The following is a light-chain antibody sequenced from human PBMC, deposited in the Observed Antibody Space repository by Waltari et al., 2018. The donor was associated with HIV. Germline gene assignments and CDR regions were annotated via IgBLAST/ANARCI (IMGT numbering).Light chain of an antibody. CDR2: GAS. CDR1: QSVSSSY. J-gene: IGKJ2*01. Sequence: EIVLTHSPGTVSLSPGARATLSCRASQSVSSSYLAWYQQKPGQAPRLLIYGASNRATGIPDRFSGSGSGTDFTLTISRLEPEDFAVYYCQQHGSSPYTFGQGTKLEIK. V-gene: IGKV3-20*01. CDR3: QQHGSSPYT.